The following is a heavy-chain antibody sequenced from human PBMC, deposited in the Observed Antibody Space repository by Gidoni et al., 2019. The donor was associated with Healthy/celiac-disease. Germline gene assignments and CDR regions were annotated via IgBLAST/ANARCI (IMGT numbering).Heavy chain of an antibody. CDR3: AREMYYDFWSGYYTPYYGMDV. Sequence: EGQLVEAGGGWVQPGGSLRLACAASGVPVSSNYRSWVRQAPGKGLEWVSVIYSGGSTYYAASVKGRFTISRDNSKNTLYLQMHSLRAEDTAVYYCAREMYYDFWSGYYTPYYGMDVWGQGTTVTVSS. CDR2: IYSGGST. D-gene: IGHD3-3*01. J-gene: IGHJ6*02. CDR1: GVPVSSNY. V-gene: IGHV3-66*02.